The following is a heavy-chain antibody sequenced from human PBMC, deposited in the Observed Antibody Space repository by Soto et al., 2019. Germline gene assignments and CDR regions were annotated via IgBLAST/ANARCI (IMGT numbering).Heavy chain of an antibody. CDR3: AIQSLAVLDKVGEY. CDR2: INAANGDT. J-gene: IGHJ4*02. Sequence: ASVKVSCKCSGYIFTSYGIHWVRQAPGQRLEWMGWINAANGDTRFSQKFQGRVTLTTDTSASTGHMDLSSLTSEDTAVYYCAIQSLAVLDKVGEYWGQGMLVTVSS. CDR1: GYIFTSYG. V-gene: IGHV1-3*01. D-gene: IGHD6-19*01.